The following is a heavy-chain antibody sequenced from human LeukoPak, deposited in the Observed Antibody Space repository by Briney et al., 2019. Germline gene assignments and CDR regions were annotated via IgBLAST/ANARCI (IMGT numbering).Heavy chain of an antibody. D-gene: IGHD2-21*02. CDR2: ISGGGDIT. CDR3: VREDTPATANY. J-gene: IGHJ4*02. Sequence: PGGSLRLSCAASGFNFANHAMSWVRQTPGKGQDWVSAISGGGDITYYADSVTGRFTISRDNSKDTLFLQMHSLRPGDTAVYYCVREDTPATANYWGQGTLVTISS. V-gene: IGHV3-23*01. CDR1: GFNFANHA.